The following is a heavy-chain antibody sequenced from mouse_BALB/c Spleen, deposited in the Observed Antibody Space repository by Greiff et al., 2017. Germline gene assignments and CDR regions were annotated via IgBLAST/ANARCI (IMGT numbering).Heavy chain of an antibody. CDR2: IYPGDGDT. Sequence: QVQLKQSGPELVKPGASVKISCKASGYAFSSSWMNWVKQRPGQGLEWIGRIYPGDGDTNYNGKFKGKATLTADKSSSTAYMQLSSLTSVDSAVYFCASRGLLGYWGQGTTLTVSS. CDR3: ASRGLLGY. D-gene: IGHD2-3*01. V-gene: IGHV1-82*01. J-gene: IGHJ2*01. CDR1: GYAFSSSW.